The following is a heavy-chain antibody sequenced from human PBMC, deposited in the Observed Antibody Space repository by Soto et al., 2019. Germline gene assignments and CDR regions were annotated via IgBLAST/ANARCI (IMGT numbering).Heavy chain of an antibody. CDR3: ARDQVRYCSGGSCYSDGQDY. V-gene: IGHV3-33*01. CDR1: GFTFSSYG. D-gene: IGHD2-15*01. J-gene: IGHJ4*02. Sequence: GGSLRLSCAASGFTFSSYGMHCVRHAPGKGLEWVAVRWYDGSNKYYADAVKRRFTISRDNSKNTMYLQMNSLRAEDTAVYYCARDQVRYCSGGSCYSDGQDYWGQGTLVTVSS. CDR2: RWYDGSNK.